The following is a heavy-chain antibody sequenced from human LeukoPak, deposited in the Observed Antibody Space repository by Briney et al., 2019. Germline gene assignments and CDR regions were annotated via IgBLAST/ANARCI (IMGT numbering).Heavy chain of an antibody. J-gene: IGHJ4*02. CDR3: ARAGSTWPHDF. CDR2: INWNGGST. D-gene: IGHD6-13*01. CDR1: GFTFSSYA. V-gene: IGHV3-20*04. Sequence: GGSLRLSCAASGFTFSSYAMSWVRQAPGKGLDWVSGINWNGGSTGYADSVKGRFIISRDNAKNSLYLQMNSLRAEDTALYYCARAGSTWPHDFWGQGTLVTVSS.